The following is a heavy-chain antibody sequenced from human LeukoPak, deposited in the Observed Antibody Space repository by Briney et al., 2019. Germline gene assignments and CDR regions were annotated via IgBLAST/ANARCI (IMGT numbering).Heavy chain of an antibody. Sequence: SVKVSCKASGGTFSSYAISWVRQAPGQGLEWMGGIIPIFGTANYAQKFQGRVTITTDESTSTAYMELRSLRSDDTAVYYCARALKQEMATSNYWGQGTLVTVSS. D-gene: IGHD5-24*01. V-gene: IGHV1-69*05. J-gene: IGHJ4*02. CDR3: ARALKQEMATSNY. CDR2: IIPIFGTA. CDR1: GGTFSSYA.